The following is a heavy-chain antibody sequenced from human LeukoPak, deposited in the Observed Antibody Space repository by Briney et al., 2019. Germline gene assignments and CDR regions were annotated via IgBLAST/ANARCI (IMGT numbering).Heavy chain of an antibody. D-gene: IGHD2-15*01. Sequence: GGSLRLSCAASGFTFSSYAMHWVRQAPGKGLEWVADISYDGSNKYYADSVKGRFNISRDNSKNTLYLQMNSLRAEDTAVYYCADAPGLLRTFWFDPWGQGTLVTVSS. J-gene: IGHJ5*02. CDR2: ISYDGSNK. CDR3: ADAPGLLRTFWFDP. V-gene: IGHV3-30*04. CDR1: GFTFSSYA.